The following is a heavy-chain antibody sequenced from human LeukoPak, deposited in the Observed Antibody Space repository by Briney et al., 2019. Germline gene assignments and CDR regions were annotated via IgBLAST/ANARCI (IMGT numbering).Heavy chain of an antibody. CDR1: AFTFSDYH. Sequence: PGGSLRLSCAASAFTFSDYHMSWIRQAPGRGLEWASYISGTSLTIFYADSVKGRFTVSRDNAKNSLYLQMNSLRAEDTAVYYCARMIADRPHYYYYMDVWGTGTTVTVSS. CDR3: ARMIADRPHYYYYMDV. J-gene: IGHJ6*03. V-gene: IGHV3-11*04. CDR2: ISGTSLTI. D-gene: IGHD6-6*01.